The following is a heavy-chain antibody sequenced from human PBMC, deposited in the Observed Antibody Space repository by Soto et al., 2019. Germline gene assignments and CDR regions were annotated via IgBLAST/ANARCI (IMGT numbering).Heavy chain of an antibody. J-gene: IGHJ6*02. CDR1: GYTFTSYD. V-gene: IGHV1-8*01. Sequence: QVQLVQSGAEVKKPGASVKVSCKASGYTFTSYDINWVRQATGQGLEWMGWMSANSANTGYAQKFQGRVTMTRNTSITPAYMKLSSLRSEDTALFYCSRECVRDMDVWGQGTTVTVSS. CDR3: SRECVRDMDV. CDR2: MSANSANT.